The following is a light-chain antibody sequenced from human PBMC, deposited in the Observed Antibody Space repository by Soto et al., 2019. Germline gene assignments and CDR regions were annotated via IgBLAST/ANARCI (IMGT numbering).Light chain of an antibody. Sequence: AIWMTQSPSSLSASTGDVVTITCRASQGVSNYLAWYQQKPGQAPKVLIHAASTLQGGVPSRFSGSGSGTDFTLTISGLQSDDFATYYCQQYYTYPWTFGQGNKVDIK. V-gene: IGKV1-8*01. J-gene: IGKJ1*01. CDR2: AAS. CDR3: QQYYTYPWT. CDR1: QGVSNY.